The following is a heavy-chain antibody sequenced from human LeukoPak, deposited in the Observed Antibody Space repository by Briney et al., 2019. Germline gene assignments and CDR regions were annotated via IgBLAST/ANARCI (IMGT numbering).Heavy chain of an antibody. CDR3: ARSPGGFIRGTNFDY. J-gene: IGHJ4*02. Sequence: SETLSLTCTVSGGSISSYYWSWIRQPPGKGPEWIGYIYYSGSTNYNPSLKSRVTISVDTSKNQFSLKLSSVTAADTAVYYCARSPGGFIRGTNFDYWGQGTLVTVSS. V-gene: IGHV4-59*01. D-gene: IGHD3-10*01. CDR1: GGSISSYY. CDR2: IYYSGST.